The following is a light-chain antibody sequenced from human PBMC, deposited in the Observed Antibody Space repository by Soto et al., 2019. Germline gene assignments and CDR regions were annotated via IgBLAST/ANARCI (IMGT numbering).Light chain of an antibody. CDR3: QQYGRSPPFT. Sequence: ELVLTQSPGTLSITPGERATLSCRASQSVSSSYLAWYQQKPGQAPRLLIYGASNRATGIPDRFSGSGSGTDFTLTISRLEPEDFAVYFCQQYGRSPPFTFGQGTKVDIK. CDR1: QSVSSSY. J-gene: IGKJ2*01. V-gene: IGKV3-20*01. CDR2: GAS.